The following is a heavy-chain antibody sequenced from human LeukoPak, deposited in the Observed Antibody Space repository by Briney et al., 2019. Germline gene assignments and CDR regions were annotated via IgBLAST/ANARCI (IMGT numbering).Heavy chain of an antibody. CDR1: GYTFTGYC. D-gene: IGHD2-15*01. CDR2: INPNSGGT. Sequence: GASVKVSCKASGYTFTGYCMHWVRQAPGQGLEWMGRINPNSGGTNYAQKFQGRVTMTRDTSISTAYMELSRLRSDDTAVYYCASISVVVAATYYFDYWGQGTLVTVSS. V-gene: IGHV1-2*06. CDR3: ASISVVVAATYYFDY. J-gene: IGHJ4*02.